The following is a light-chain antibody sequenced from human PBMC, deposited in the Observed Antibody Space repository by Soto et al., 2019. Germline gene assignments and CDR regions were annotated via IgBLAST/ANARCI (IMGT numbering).Light chain of an antibody. CDR3: QSYDSSLSGYV. J-gene: IGLJ1*01. CDR1: SSNIGAPYD. Sequence: QAVVTQPPSVSGAPGQTVIISCSGSSSNIGAPYDVNWYRQLPGTVPKLLIYGNHNRPSGVPDRFSGSKSGTSASLAITGLQAEDEADYYCQSYDSSLSGYVFGTGTQLTVL. CDR2: GNH. V-gene: IGLV1-40*01.